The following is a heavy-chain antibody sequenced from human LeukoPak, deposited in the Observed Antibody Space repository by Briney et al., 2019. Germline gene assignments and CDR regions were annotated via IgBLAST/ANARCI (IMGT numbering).Heavy chain of an antibody. D-gene: IGHD2-2*01. CDR2: IYTSGST. CDR1: GGSISGYY. J-gene: IGHJ4*02. Sequence: SETLSLTCTVSGGSISGYYWSWIRQPAGKGLEWLGRIYTSGSTNYNSSLKSRVTMSVDTSKNQFSLKLSSVTAADTAVYYCARMDDCGSTDCSAFDYWGQGTLVPVSS. V-gene: IGHV4-4*07. CDR3: ARMDDCGSTDCSAFDY.